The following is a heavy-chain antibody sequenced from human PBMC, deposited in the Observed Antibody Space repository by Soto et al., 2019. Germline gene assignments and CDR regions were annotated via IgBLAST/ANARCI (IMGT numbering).Heavy chain of an antibody. CDR3: ARQRTTVVTQAYFDH. D-gene: IGHD4-17*01. Sequence: SETLSLTCSVSGGYINNTNYSWVWIRQPPGKGLEWIGGIYYSGRSYYNPSLKSRVTMSVDTSKNQFSLTLNSVTAADAAVYYCARQRTTVVTQAYFDHWGQGTLVTVSS. V-gene: IGHV4-39*01. CDR2: IYYSGRS. CDR1: GGYINNTNYS. J-gene: IGHJ4*02.